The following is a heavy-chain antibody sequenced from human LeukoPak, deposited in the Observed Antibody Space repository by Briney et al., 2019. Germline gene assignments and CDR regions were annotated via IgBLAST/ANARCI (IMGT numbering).Heavy chain of an antibody. CDR1: GYIFTCFY. D-gene: IGHD2-2*01. Sequence: ASVKVSCKASGYIFTCFYMHWVRQAPGQGPEWMGWINPNNGDTKYAQKFHDRVTMTRDTSLTTAYMELTRLTSDDTAFYYCARNGQLLSGGNWFDPWGQGALVTVSS. J-gene: IGHJ5*02. CDR3: ARNGQLLSGGNWFDP. V-gene: IGHV1-2*02. CDR2: INPNNGDT.